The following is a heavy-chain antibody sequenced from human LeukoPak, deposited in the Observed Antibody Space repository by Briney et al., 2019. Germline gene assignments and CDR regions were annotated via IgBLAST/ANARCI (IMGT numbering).Heavy chain of an antibody. Sequence: PSETLSLTCTVSGGSIRSSYYYWGWIRQPPGKGLEWIGSIYDSGSTYYNPSLKSRVTISVDTSKNQFSLKLNSVTAADTAVYYCARAGYDFWSGYYNWFDPWGQGTLVTVSS. V-gene: IGHV4-39*01. CDR2: IYDSGST. D-gene: IGHD3-3*01. CDR3: ARAGYDFWSGYYNWFDP. CDR1: GGSIRSSYYY. J-gene: IGHJ5*02.